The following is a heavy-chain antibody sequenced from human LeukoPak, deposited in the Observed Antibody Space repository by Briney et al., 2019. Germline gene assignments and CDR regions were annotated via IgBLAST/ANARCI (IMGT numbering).Heavy chain of an antibody. CDR1: GGSISSYY. D-gene: IGHD5-18*01. V-gene: IGHV4-59*01. CDR2: IYYSGST. J-gene: IGHJ4*02. Sequence: SETLSLTXTVSGGSISSYYWSWIRQPPGKGLEWIGYIYYSGSTNYNPSLKSRVTISVDTPKNQFSLKLSSVTAADTAVYYCARTLRGYSYGPFDYWGQGTLVTVSS. CDR3: ARTLRGYSYGPFDY.